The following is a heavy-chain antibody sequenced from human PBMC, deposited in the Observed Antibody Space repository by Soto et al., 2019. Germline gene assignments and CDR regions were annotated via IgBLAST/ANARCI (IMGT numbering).Heavy chain of an antibody. CDR2: ISYDGSNK. Sequence: QVQLVESGGGVVQPGRSLRLSCAASGFTFSSYGMHWVRQAPGKGLEWVAVISYDGSNKYYADSVKGRFTISRDNSKNTLYLQMNSLRAEETAVYYCAKVRGGAAAGTDYYYYGMDVWGQGTTVTVSS. D-gene: IGHD6-13*01. V-gene: IGHV3-30*18. CDR3: AKVRGGAAAGTDYYYYGMDV. CDR1: GFTFSSYG. J-gene: IGHJ6*02.